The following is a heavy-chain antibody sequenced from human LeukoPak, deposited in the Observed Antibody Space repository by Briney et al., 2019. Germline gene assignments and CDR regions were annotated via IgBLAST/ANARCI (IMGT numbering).Heavy chain of an antibody. Sequence: GGSLRLSCAASGFTFHDYAIHWIRQAPGKGLEWVAGISWNSGSLGYADSVEGRFTISRDNAKNSLYLQMNSLRAEDTAVYYCARDYYYDSSGYYAFDIWGQGTMVTVSS. CDR2: ISWNSGSL. D-gene: IGHD3-22*01. V-gene: IGHV3-9*01. CDR1: GFTFHDYA. J-gene: IGHJ3*02. CDR3: ARDYYYDSSGYYAFDI.